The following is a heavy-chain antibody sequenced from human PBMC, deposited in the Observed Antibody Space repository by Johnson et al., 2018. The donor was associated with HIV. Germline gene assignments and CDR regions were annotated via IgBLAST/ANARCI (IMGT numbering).Heavy chain of an antibody. D-gene: IGHD3-22*01. J-gene: IGHJ3*02. CDR1: GFTFSSYW. Sequence: VQLVESGGGLVQPGGSLRLSCAASGFTFSSYWMSWVRQAPGKGLEWVANIKQDGSEKYYVDSVKGRFTISSDNAKNSLYLQMNSLRAEDTAVYYCARDQHNDYDSSERAFDIWGQGTMVTVSS. CDR3: ARDQHNDYDSSERAFDI. CDR2: IKQDGSEK. V-gene: IGHV3-7*05.